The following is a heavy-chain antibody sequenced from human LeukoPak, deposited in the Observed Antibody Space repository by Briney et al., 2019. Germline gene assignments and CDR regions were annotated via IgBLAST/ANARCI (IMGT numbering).Heavy chain of an antibody. CDR2: ISSSGSTI. CDR3: ARDRGVWFDP. Sequence: PGGSLRLSCAASGFTFSSYEMNWVRQAPGKGLEWVSYISSSGSTIYYADSVKGRFTISRDNAKNSLYLQMNSLRAEDTAVYYCARDRGVWFDPWGKGTLVTVSS. V-gene: IGHV3-48*03. J-gene: IGHJ5*02. D-gene: IGHD2-8*01. CDR1: GFTFSSYE.